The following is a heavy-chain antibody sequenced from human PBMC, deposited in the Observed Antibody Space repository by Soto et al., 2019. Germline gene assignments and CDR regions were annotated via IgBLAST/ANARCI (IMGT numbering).Heavy chain of an antibody. CDR1: GYTFTTYD. D-gene: IGHD3-22*01. CDR2: MNPNRTNT. J-gene: IGHJ4*02. V-gene: IGHV1-8*01. CDR3: AKDLNYYDSSGSDY. Sequence: ASVKVSCKASGYTFTTYDINWVRQAPGQGLEWMGWMNPNRTNTGYAEKFQGRVTMTRDTSISTAYVELSSLRYDDTAVYYCAKDLNYYDSSGSDYWGQGTQVTVSS.